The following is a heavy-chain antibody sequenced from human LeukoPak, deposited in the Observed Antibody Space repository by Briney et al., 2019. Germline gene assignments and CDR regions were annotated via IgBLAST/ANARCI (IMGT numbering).Heavy chain of an antibody. J-gene: IGHJ4*02. CDR3: ARVISRQWLVKRSLYYFDY. Sequence: GGSLRLSCAASGFTFSSYWMSWVRQAPGKGLEWVANIKQDGSEKYYVDSVKGRFTISRDNAKNSLYLQMNSLRAGDTAVYYCARVISRQWLVKRSLYYFDYWGQGTLVTVSS. D-gene: IGHD6-19*01. V-gene: IGHV3-7*03. CDR1: GFTFSSYW. CDR2: IKQDGSEK.